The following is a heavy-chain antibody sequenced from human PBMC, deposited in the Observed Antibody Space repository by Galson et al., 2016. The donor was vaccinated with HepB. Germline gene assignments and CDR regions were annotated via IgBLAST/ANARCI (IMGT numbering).Heavy chain of an antibody. CDR3: AKDKSWSEILVRGVLDS. CDR1: GFTFDDYA. V-gene: IGHV3-9*01. D-gene: IGHD3-10*01. CDR2: ITWNSGSV. Sequence: SLRLSCAASGFTFDDYAMHWVRQGPGKGLEWVSGITWNSGSVGYVDSVKGRFTISRDNAKNSLYLQMNSLRAEDTALYYCAKDKSWSEILVRGVLDSWGQGTLVTVSS. J-gene: IGHJ5*01.